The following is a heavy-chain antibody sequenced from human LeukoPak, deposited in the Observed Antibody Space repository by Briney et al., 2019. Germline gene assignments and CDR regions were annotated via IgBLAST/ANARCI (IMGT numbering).Heavy chain of an antibody. D-gene: IGHD3-9*01. V-gene: IGHV3-30*18. CDR2: ISYDGSNK. CDR1: GFTFSSYG. Sequence: GGSLRLSCAASGFTFSSYGMHWVRLAPGKGLEWVAVISYDGSNKYYADSVKGRFTISRDNSKNTLYLQMNSLRAEDTAVYYCAKVTLRYFDWLLSPIDYWGQGTLVTVSS. CDR3: AKVTLRYFDWLLSPIDY. J-gene: IGHJ4*02.